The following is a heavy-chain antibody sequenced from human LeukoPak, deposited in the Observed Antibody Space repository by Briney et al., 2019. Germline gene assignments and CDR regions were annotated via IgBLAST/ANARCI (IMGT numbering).Heavy chain of an antibody. CDR1: GFTFSSYA. J-gene: IGHJ4*02. CDR3: AKAKKGSSGWSFDY. Sequence: GGSLRLSCAASGFTFSSYAMHWVRQAPGKGQEWVSTISGSGGSTYYADSVKGRFTISRDNSKNTLYLQMNSLSAEDTAVYYCAKAKKGSSGWSFDYWGQGTLVTVSS. CDR2: ISGSGGST. D-gene: IGHD6-19*01. V-gene: IGHV3-23*01.